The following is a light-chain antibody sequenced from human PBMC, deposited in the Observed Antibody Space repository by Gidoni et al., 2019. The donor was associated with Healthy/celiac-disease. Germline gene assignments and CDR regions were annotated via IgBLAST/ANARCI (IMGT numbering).Light chain of an antibody. CDR1: SSDVGSYNL. Sequence: QSALTQPAPVSRSPGQPTTISCTGTSSDVGSYNLVSWYQQHPGKAPKLMIYEVSKRPSGVSNRFSGSKSGNTASLTISGLQAEDEADYYCCSYAGSSTYYVFGTGTKVTVL. CDR2: EVS. V-gene: IGLV2-23*02. J-gene: IGLJ1*01. CDR3: CSYAGSSTYYV.